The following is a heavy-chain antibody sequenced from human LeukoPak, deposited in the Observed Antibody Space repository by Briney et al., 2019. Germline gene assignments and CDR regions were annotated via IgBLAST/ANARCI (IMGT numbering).Heavy chain of an antibody. J-gene: IGHJ5*02. V-gene: IGHV4-4*02. CDR3: AREYYYGSGSYYNRVNNWFDP. CDR1: GFTFNAAW. D-gene: IGHD3-10*01. CDR2: IYHSGST. Sequence: GSLRLSCAASGFTFNAAWMSWVRQPPGKGLEWIGEIYHSGSTNYNPSLKSRVTISVDKSKNQFSLKLSSVTAADTAVYYCAREYYYGSGSYYNRVNNWFDPWGQGTLVTVSS.